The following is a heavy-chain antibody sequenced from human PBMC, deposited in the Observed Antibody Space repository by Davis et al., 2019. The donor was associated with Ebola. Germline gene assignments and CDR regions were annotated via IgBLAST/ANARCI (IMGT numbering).Heavy chain of an antibody. J-gene: IGHJ6*03. CDR2: IFPGDSDT. D-gene: IGHD3-10*01. V-gene: IGHV5-51*01. Sequence: GESLKISCKGSGYNFATYWIGWVRQTPGKGLEWMGIIFPGDSDTRYSPSFQGQVTISADKSLNTAYLQWSSLKASDTAVYYCARCRSLGSYYYMDVWGKGTTVTVSS. CDR1: GYNFATYW. CDR3: ARCRSLGSYYYMDV.